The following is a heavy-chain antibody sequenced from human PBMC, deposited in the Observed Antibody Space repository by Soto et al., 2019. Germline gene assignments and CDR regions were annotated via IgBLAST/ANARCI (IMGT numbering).Heavy chain of an antibody. CDR2: ISGSDGST. V-gene: IGHV3-23*01. D-gene: IGHD3-22*01. CDR1: GFIFSRYA. Sequence: GGSLRLSCAASGFIFSRYAMSWVRQAPGKGLEWVSRISGSDGSTYYADSVKGRLTISRDNSKNTLYLQMNSLRAEDTAVYYCATYYYDSSGYYYAVDYWGQGTLVTVS. J-gene: IGHJ4*02. CDR3: ATYYYDSSGYYYAVDY.